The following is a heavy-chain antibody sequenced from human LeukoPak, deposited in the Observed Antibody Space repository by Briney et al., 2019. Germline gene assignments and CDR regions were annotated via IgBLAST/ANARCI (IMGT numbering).Heavy chain of an antibody. CDR1: GFTFSTSG. D-gene: IGHD6-13*01. Sequence: GGSLRLSCAASGFTFSTSGMHWVRQSPGKGLEWMALISYDGSYKDFADSVQGRFTISRDNSKNTLYLQMNSLRPEDTAVYYCARYIKGQQPVGSDYYYYMDVWGKGTTVTVSS. J-gene: IGHJ6*03. V-gene: IGHV3-30*03. CDR2: ISYDGSYK. CDR3: ARYIKGQQPVGSDYYYYMDV.